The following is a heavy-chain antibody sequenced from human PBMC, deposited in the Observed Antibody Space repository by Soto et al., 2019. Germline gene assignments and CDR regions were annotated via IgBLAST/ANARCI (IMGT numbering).Heavy chain of an antibody. J-gene: IGHJ6*02. V-gene: IGHV4-34*12. Sequence: PSETLSLTCAVYGGSFSGYYWSWIRQPPGTGREWLGEIIHRGRTNYNPPLKSRVTISVATTKNQFSLKLRSVTAAATAAYYCGKMGGQKLVYYVMDVWGQGTTVTVSS. CDR2: IIHRGRT. D-gene: IGHD6-13*01. CDR3: GKMGGQKLVYYVMDV. CDR1: GGSFSGYY.